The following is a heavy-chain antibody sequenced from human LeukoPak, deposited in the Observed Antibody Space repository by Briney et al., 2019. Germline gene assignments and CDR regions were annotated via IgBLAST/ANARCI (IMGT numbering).Heavy chain of an antibody. J-gene: IGHJ4*02. V-gene: IGHV3-23*01. D-gene: IGHD2/OR15-2a*01. CDR3: TNLIASIGTFLGYFDY. Sequence: PGGSLRLSCAASGFTFTNYAMSWVRQAPGKGLEWVSGISVGGGSTYYADSVKGRFTISRDNSKNTVYLQMSSLRAEDTAVYYCTNLIASIGTFLGYFDYWGEGTLVTVSS. CDR2: ISVGGGST. CDR1: GFTFTNYA.